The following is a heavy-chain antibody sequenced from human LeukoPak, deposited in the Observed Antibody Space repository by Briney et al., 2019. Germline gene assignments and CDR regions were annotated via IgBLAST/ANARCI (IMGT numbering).Heavy chain of an antibody. Sequence: TGGSLRLSCAASGFTFSSYGMHWVRQAPGKGLEWVAFIRYDGSNKYYADSVKGRFTISRDNSKNTLYLQMNSLRAEDTAVYYCARDLRPVVVPAAIPHGFDYWGPGALVTVSS. V-gene: IGHV3-30*02. J-gene: IGHJ4*02. CDR3: ARDLRPVVVPAAIPHGFDY. D-gene: IGHD2-2*02. CDR1: GFTFSSYG. CDR2: IRYDGSNK.